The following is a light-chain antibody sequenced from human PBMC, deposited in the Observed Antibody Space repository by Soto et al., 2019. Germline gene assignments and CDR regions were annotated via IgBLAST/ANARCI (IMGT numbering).Light chain of an antibody. CDR2: LGS. V-gene: IGKV2-28*01. CDR3: MPTLQTPPFT. CDR1: QSLLHSNGHNY. J-gene: IGKJ3*01. Sequence: EIVMTQSPLSLPVTPGEPASSACRSSQSLLHSNGHNYLDWYLQRPGQSPQLLIYLGSNRASGVPDRFSGSGSGTDFTLKISRVEAEDVGVYYCMPTLQTPPFTFGPGTKVDIK.